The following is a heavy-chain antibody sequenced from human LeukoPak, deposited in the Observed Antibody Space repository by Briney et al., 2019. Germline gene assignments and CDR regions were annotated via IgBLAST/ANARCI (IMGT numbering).Heavy chain of an antibody. CDR2: IIPIFGTA. D-gene: IGHD2-15*01. CDR3: AKAAVVVVAAEGFDY. Sequence: SVKVSCKASGGTFSSYAISWVRQAPGQGLEWMGGIIPIFGTANYAQKFQGRVTITADESTSTAYMELSSLRSEDTAVYYCAKAAVVVVAAEGFDYWGQGTLVTVSS. V-gene: IGHV1-69*13. CDR1: GGTFSSYA. J-gene: IGHJ4*02.